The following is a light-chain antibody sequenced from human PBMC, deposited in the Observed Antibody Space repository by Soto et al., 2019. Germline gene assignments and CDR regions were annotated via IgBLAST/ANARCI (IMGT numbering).Light chain of an antibody. Sequence: EIVLTQSPGSLSLSPGERATLSCRASQSDASSFFAWYQKTPGQAPRLLIYGASKRATGIPDRFSGRGSGTDFTLTISRLESEDFAEYDLQQYGSSVTVGHGTKVEIK. CDR2: GAS. CDR3: QQYGSSVT. V-gene: IGKV3-20*01. CDR1: QSDASSF. J-gene: IGKJ1*01.